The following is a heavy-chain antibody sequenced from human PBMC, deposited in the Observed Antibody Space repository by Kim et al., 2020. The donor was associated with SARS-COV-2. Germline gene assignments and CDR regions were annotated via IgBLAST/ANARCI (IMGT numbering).Heavy chain of an antibody. D-gene: IGHD1-26*01. CDR3: TRDGKSGNFDY. CDR1: GYIFTSNS. V-gene: IGHV1-3*04. Sequence: ASVKVSCKASGYIFTSNSIQWVRQTPGQILEWMGWIDTATGDVKHSQTLQGRVTFTRDTSASTAYMQLSSLTSEDTALYYCTRDGKSGNFDYWGQGTLVTVSS. J-gene: IGHJ4*02. CDR2: IDTATGDV.